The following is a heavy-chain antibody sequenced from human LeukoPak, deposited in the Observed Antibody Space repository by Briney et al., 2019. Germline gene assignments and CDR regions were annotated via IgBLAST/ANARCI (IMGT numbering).Heavy chain of an antibody. D-gene: IGHD6-13*01. Sequence: GGSLRLSCAASGFTFSNCVMSWVRQAPGKGLEWVSSISGSGDSTYYTDSVKGRFTISRDNFKNTLYLQMNSLRGEDTAIYYCANRGSSWYFDYWGQGTLVTVSS. J-gene: IGHJ4*02. CDR1: GFTFSNCV. V-gene: IGHV3-23*01. CDR3: ANRGSSWYFDY. CDR2: ISGSGDST.